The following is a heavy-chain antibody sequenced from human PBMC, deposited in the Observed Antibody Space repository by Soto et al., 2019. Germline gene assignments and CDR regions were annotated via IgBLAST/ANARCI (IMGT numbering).Heavy chain of an antibody. Sequence: EVQLLESGGGLVQPGGSLRLSCAASGFTFSSYAVSWVRQAPGKGPEWISSISGSGGGTYYADSMKGRFTISRDNSKNTLYLQMYSLRVEDTAVYYCARESDHWGQGTLVTVSS. CDR2: ISGSGGGT. CDR3: ARESDH. J-gene: IGHJ4*02. V-gene: IGHV3-23*01. CDR1: GFTFSSYA.